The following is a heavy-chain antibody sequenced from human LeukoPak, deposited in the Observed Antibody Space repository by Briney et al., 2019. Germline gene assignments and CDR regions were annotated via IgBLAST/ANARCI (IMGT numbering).Heavy chain of an antibody. J-gene: IGHJ4*02. CDR2: INPSGGST. CDR1: GYTFTSYY. CDR3: ARAVSIAAGGDY. V-gene: IGHV1-46*01. D-gene: IGHD6-13*01. Sequence: ASVKVSCKASGYTFTSYYMHWVRQAPGQGLEWMGIINPSGGSTSYAQEFQGRVTMTRDMSTSTVYMELSSLRSEDTAVYYCARAVSIAAGGDYWGQGTLVTVSS.